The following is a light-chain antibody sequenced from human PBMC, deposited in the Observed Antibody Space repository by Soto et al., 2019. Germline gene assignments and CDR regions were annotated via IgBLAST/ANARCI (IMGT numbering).Light chain of an antibody. J-gene: IGKJ1*01. CDR1: QSVSTN. CDR2: HTS. V-gene: IGKV3-15*01. Sequence: EIVMTQSPATLSVSPGERATLSCRASQSVSTNLAWYQQKPGQAPRLLIYHTSTRATGIPARFSGSGSGTELTLTISGLQSEDLAVYYCQQYSDWPQTFGQGTKVAIK. CDR3: QQYSDWPQT.